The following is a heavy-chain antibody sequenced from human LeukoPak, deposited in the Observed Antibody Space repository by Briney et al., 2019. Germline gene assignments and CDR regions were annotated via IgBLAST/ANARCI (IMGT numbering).Heavy chain of an antibody. CDR1: GGSISSRTYC. Sequence: SEPLSLTCAVSGGSISSRTYCWGWVRQPPGMGVEWIGNTFYGGRTYYNAPLESRVTISVDTSKNQFSLKLRSVTAADTAMYYCARCRSSGFTHDAFDIWGPGTMVTVS. D-gene: IGHD3-22*01. V-gene: IGHV4-39*01. CDR2: TFYGGRT. CDR3: ARCRSSGFTHDAFDI. J-gene: IGHJ3*02.